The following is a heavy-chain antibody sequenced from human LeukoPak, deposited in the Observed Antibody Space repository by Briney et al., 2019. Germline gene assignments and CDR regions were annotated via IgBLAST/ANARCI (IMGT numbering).Heavy chain of an antibody. V-gene: IGHV4-39*01. CDR2: IYYSGST. J-gene: IGHJ2*01. Sequence: SETLSLTCTVSGGSISSSSYYWGWIRQPPGKGLEWIGNIYYSGSTYYNPSLKSRLTISVDTSKNQFSLKLSSVTAADTAVHYCARGPIYWYFDLWGRGTLVTVSS. CDR1: GGSISSSSYY. CDR3: ARGPIYWYFDL.